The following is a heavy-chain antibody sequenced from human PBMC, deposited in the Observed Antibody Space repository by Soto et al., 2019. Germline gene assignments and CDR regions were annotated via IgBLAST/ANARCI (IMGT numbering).Heavy chain of an antibody. CDR3: ASSYDFWSGYLDV. J-gene: IGHJ6*02. CDR1: GYSFTSYW. V-gene: IGHV5-51*01. CDR2: IYPGDSDT. D-gene: IGHD3-3*01. Sequence: TGESLKISCKGSGYSFTSYWIGWVRQMPGKGLEWMGIIYPGDSDTRYSPSFQGQVTISADKSISTAYLQWSSLKASDTAMYYCASSYDFWSGYLDVWGQGTTVTVSS.